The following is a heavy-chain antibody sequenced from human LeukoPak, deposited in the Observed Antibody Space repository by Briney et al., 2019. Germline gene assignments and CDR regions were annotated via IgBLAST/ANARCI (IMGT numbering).Heavy chain of an antibody. CDR2: ISYDGSNK. D-gene: IGHD5-18*01. J-gene: IGHJ6*02. Sequence: GGSLRLSCAASGFTFSHYAIHWVRQAPGKGLEWVAIISYDGSNKYYADSVRGRFTISRDNSKNTLYLQMNSLRAEDTAVYYCARDAVDTANAVWGQGTTVTVSS. CDR3: ARDAVDTANAV. V-gene: IGHV3-30*04. CDR1: GFTFSHYA.